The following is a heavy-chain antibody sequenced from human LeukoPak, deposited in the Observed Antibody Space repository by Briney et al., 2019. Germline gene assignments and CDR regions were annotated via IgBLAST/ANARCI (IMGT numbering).Heavy chain of an antibody. CDR3: AREPPSRFLEWLPYYYYGMDV. Sequence: ASVKVSCKASGYTFTSYGISWVRQAPGQGLEWMGWISAYNGNTNYAQKLQGRVTMTTDTSTSTAYMELRSLRSDDTAVYYCAREPPSRFLEWLPYYYYGMDVWGQGTTVTVSS. D-gene: IGHD3-3*01. CDR1: GYTFTSYG. V-gene: IGHV1-18*01. J-gene: IGHJ6*02. CDR2: ISAYNGNT.